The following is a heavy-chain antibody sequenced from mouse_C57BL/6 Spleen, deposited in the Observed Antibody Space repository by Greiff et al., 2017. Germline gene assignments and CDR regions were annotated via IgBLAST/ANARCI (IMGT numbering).Heavy chain of an antibody. D-gene: IGHD2-4*01. CDR3: VGEIYYDYDPYAMDY. Sequence: EVMLVESGGGLVQPKGSLKLSCAASGFTFNTYAMHWVRQAPGKGLEWVARIRSKSSNYATYYADSVKDRFTISRDDSRSMLYLQMNNLKTEDTAMYYCVGEIYYDYDPYAMDYWGQGTSVTVSS. V-gene: IGHV10-3*01. J-gene: IGHJ4*01. CDR2: IRSKSSNYAT. CDR1: GFTFNTYA.